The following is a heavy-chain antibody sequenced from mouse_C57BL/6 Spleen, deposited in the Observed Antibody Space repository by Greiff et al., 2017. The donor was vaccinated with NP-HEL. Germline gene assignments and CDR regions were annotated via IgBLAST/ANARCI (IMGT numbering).Heavy chain of an antibody. CDR2: ISDGGSYT. CDR1: GFTFSSYA. J-gene: IGHJ2*01. D-gene: IGHD2-5*01. Sequence: EVQLVESGGGLVKPGGSLKLSCAASGFTFSSYAMSWVRQTPEKRLEWVATISDGGSYTYYPDNVKGRFTISRDNAKNNLYLQMSHLKSEDTAMYYCARDYSNYGYYFDYWGQGTTLTVSS. CDR3: ARDYSNYGYYFDY. V-gene: IGHV5-4*01.